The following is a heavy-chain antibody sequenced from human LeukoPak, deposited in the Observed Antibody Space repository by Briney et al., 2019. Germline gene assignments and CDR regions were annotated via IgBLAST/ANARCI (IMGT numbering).Heavy chain of an antibody. CDR2: ISGSGVTT. V-gene: IGHV3-23*01. CDR1: EFTFSSYA. J-gene: IGHJ1*01. CDR3: AKKVVVGATSPYSDFQD. Sequence: PGGSLRLSCVASEFTFSSYAMSWVRQAPGKGLEWVSAISGSGVTTHYAGSVKGRFSISRDNSKNTLYLQMNSLRAEDTVLYYCAKKVVVGATSPYSDFQDWGQGTLVTVSS. D-gene: IGHD1-26*01.